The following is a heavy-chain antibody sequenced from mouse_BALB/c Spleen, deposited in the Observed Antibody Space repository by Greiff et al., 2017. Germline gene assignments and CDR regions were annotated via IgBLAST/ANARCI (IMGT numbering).Heavy chain of an antibody. D-gene: IGHD1-1*01. J-gene: IGHJ4*01. CDR2: ISDGGSYT. Sequence: EVKLVESGGGLVKPGGSLKLSCAASGFTFSDYYMYWVRQTPEKRLEWVATISDGGSYTYYPDSVKGRFTISRDNAKNNLYLQMSSLKSEDTAMYYCARGTTVYAMDYWGQGTSVTVSS. CDR1: GFTFSDYY. V-gene: IGHV5-4*02. CDR3: ARGTTVYAMDY.